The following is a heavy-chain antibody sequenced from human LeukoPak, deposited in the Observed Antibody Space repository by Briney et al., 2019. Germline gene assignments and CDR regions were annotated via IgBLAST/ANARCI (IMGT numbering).Heavy chain of an antibody. CDR1: GGSFSGYY. CDR3: ARAWVCSSTSCNYYYYYGMDV. J-gene: IGHJ6*02. Sequence: PSETLSLTCAVYGGSFSGYYWSWIRQPPGKGLEWIGEINHSGSTNYTPSLKSRVTISVDTSKNQFSLKLSSVTAADTAVYYCARAWVCSSTSCNYYYYYGMDVWGQGTTVTVSS. D-gene: IGHD2-2*01. CDR2: INHSGST. V-gene: IGHV4-34*01.